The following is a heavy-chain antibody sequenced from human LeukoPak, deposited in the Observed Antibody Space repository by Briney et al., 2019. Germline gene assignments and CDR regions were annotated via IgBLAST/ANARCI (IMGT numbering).Heavy chain of an antibody. V-gene: IGHV1-24*01. CDR1: GYTLTELS. CDR3: ATPGGDSSGYYYQFQH. CDR2: FDPEDGET. Sequence: GASAKVSCKVSGYTLTELSMHWVRQAPGKGLEWMGGFDPEDGETIYAQKFQGRVTMTEDTSTDTAYMELSSLRSEDTAVYYCATPGGDSSGYYYQFQHWGQGTLVTVSS. J-gene: IGHJ1*01. D-gene: IGHD3-22*01.